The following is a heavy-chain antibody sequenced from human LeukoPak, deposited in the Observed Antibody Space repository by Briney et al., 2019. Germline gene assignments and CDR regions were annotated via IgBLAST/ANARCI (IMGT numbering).Heavy chain of an antibody. J-gene: IGHJ4*02. CDR3: ARGQSGSSGTPFDY. CDR2: IYYSGST. V-gene: IGHV4-59*12. Sequence: PSETLSLTCTVSGGSISSYYWSWIRQPPGKGLEWIGYIYYSGSTNYNPSLKSRVTISVDTSKDQFSLKLSSVTAADTAVYYCARGQSGSSGTPFDYWGQGTLVTVSS. D-gene: IGHD3-22*01. CDR1: GGSISSYY.